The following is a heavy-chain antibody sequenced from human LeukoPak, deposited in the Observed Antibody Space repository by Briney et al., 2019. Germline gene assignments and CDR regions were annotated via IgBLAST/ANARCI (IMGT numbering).Heavy chain of an antibody. CDR1: GGTFSSYA. D-gene: IGHD2-15*01. CDR2: IIPILGIA. V-gene: IGHV1-69*04. J-gene: IGHJ4*02. Sequence: ASVKVSCKASGGTFSSYAISWVRQAPGQGLEWMGRIIPILGIANYAQKFQGRVTITADKSTSTAYMELSSLRSEDTAVYYCARDLTGYCSGGSCPFDYWGQGTLVTVSS. CDR3: ARDLTGYCSGGSCPFDY.